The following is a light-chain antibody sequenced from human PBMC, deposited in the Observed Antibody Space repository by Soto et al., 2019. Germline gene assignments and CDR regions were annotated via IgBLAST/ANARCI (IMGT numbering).Light chain of an antibody. Sequence: EIVTTQSPATLSVFPGERATLSCRASQSASRNLAWYQQKPGQAPRLRIYGASTRATGIPARFSGSGSGTEFTLTISSLQSEDFAVYYCQQYNNWPWTFGQGTKVEIK. J-gene: IGKJ1*01. CDR3: QQYNNWPWT. V-gene: IGKV3-15*01. CDR1: QSASRN. CDR2: GAS.